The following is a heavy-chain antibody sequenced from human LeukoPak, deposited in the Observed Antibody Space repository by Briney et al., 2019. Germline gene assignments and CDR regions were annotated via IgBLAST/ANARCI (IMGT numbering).Heavy chain of an antibody. CDR1: GGSIGSDY. Sequence: PSETLSLTCTVSGGSIGSDYWTWLRQPPGKGLEYIGYIYYTAGTNYNPSLKSRVTISVDTSKNQFSLKLSSVTAADTAVYFCAKYGNSGWVIDNWGQGTLVTVSS. J-gene: IGHJ4*02. D-gene: IGHD6-19*01. CDR2: IYYTAGT. V-gene: IGHV4-59*08. CDR3: AKYGNSGWVIDN.